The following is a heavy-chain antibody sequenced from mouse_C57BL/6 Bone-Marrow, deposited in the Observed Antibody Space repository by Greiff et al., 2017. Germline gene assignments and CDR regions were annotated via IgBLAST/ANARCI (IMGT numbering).Heavy chain of an antibody. CDR1: GYTFTSYW. D-gene: IGHD2-3*01. CDR3: ARREGYWNWYFDV. Sequence: QVQLQQPGAELVKPGASVKLSCKASGYTFTSYWMHWVKQRPGQGLEWIGMIHPNSGSTNYNEKFKSKATLTVDKSSSTVYMELSRLTSEDSAVXFCARREGYWNWYFDVWGTGTTVTVSS. V-gene: IGHV1-64*01. CDR2: IHPNSGST. J-gene: IGHJ1*03.